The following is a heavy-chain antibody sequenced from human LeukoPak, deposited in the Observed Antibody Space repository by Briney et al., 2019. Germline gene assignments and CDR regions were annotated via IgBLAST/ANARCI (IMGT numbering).Heavy chain of an antibody. CDR1: GFTFSSYW. D-gene: IGHD1-26*01. CDR2: INPDGSST. V-gene: IGHV3-74*01. Sequence: HSGGSLRLSCTASGFTFSSYWMHWVRQAPGKGLVWVSSINPDGSSTTYADSVKGRFTISRDNAKNTMYLRMNSLRAEDTAVYYCARRRDSGSLQHFDYWGQGTLVTVSS. CDR3: ARRRDSGSLQHFDY. J-gene: IGHJ4*02.